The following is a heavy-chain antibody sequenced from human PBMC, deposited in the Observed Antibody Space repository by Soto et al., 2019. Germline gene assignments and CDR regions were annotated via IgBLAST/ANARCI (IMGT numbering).Heavy chain of an antibody. D-gene: IGHD4-4*01. V-gene: IGHV4-4*02. J-gene: IGHJ4*02. CDR3: ASTVRPSSYYFDY. CDR2: IYHSGST. CDR1: GGSISISNW. Sequence: PSGTLSLTCAVCGGSISISNWWSWVRQPPGKGLEWIGEIYHSGSTNYNPSLKSRVTISVDKSKNQFSLKLSSVTAADTAVYYCASTVRPSSYYFDYWGQGTLVTVSS.